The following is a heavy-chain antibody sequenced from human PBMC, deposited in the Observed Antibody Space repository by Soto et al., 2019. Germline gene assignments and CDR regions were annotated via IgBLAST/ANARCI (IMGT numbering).Heavy chain of an antibody. CDR1: GYTFTSYG. V-gene: IGHV1-18*01. J-gene: IGHJ4*02. Sequence: ASVKVSCKASGYTFTSYGISWVRQAPGQGLEWMGWISVYNGNTNYAQNLQGRVTMTADTSTSTAYMELRSLRSDDTAVFYCARVDAYPGNYWGQGTLVTVSS. CDR2: ISVYNGNT. CDR3: ARVDAYPGNY.